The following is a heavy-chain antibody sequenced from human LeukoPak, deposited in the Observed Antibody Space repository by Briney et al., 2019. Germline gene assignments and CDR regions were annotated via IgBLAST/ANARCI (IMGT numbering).Heavy chain of an antibody. D-gene: IGHD6-19*01. J-gene: IGHJ4*02. CDR3: AKSLLLDIAVADV. CDR2: IWYDGSNK. CDR1: GFTSSTYW. Sequence: GGSLRLSCAASGFTSSTYWLHWVRQAPGKGLEWVAVIWYDGSNKYYADSVKGRFTISRDNSKNTLYLQMNSLRAEDTAVYYCAKSLLLDIAVADVWGQGTLVTVSS. V-gene: IGHV3-33*06.